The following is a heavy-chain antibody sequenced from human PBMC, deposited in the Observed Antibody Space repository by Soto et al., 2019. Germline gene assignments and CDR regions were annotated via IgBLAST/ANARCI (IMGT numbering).Heavy chain of an antibody. CDR3: ARDARDSGSLDY. J-gene: IGHJ4*02. D-gene: IGHD3-10*01. V-gene: IGHV3-33*01. CDR2: IWYDGSNK. CDR1: GFTFSSYG. Sequence: QVQLVESGGGVVQPGRSLRLSCAASGFTFSSYGMHWVRQAPGKGLEWVAVIWYDGSNKYYADSVKGRFTISRDNSKNPLYLQMNSLRAEDTAVYYCARDARDSGSLDYWGQGTLVTVS.